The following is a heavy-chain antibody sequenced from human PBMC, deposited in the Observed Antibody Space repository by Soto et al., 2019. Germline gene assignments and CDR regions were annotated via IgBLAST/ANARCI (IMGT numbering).Heavy chain of an antibody. D-gene: IGHD2-2*01. CDR1: GGTFSRYA. J-gene: IGHJ6*02. CDR2: IIPISGTA. Sequence: QVQLVQSGAEVKKPGSSVKVSCKASGGTFSRYAISWVRQAPGQGLEWMGGIIPISGTANYAQKFQGRVTITEDEATSTDYMELSRLKSEDTAVYYCARSQGSSTSLEIYYYYYYGMDVWGQGTTVTVSS. CDR3: ARSQGSSTSLEIYYYYYYGMDV. V-gene: IGHV1-69*01.